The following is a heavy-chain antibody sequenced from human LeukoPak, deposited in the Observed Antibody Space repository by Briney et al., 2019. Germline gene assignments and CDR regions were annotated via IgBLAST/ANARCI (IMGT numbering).Heavy chain of an antibody. J-gene: IGHJ3*02. Sequence: GGSLRLSCAASGFNFITYSMNWVRQAPGKGLEGVSYISSGSSTIHYADSVKGRFTISRDNAKNSLHLQMNGLRAEDTAVYYCARDTHYYGSGSPAFDIWGQGTMVTVSS. V-gene: IGHV3-48*01. CDR2: ISSGSSTI. CDR3: ARDTHYYGSGSPAFDI. D-gene: IGHD3-10*01. CDR1: GFNFITYS.